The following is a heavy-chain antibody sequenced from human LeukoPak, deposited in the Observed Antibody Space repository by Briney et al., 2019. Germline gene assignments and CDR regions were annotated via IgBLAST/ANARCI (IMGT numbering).Heavy chain of an antibody. J-gene: IGHJ4*02. CDR3: AKDRWFAELLESYFDS. V-gene: IGHV3-30*02. CDR1: GLVFSNYG. CDR2: IRYDGNRK. Sequence: SGGSLRLSCVASGLVFSNYGMHWVRQAPGKGLEWVTFIRYDGNRKYFADSVKGRFTISRDNSKNTLYLQMNSLRTEDTAMYYCAKDRWFAELLESYFDSWGQGALVTVSS. D-gene: IGHD3-10*01.